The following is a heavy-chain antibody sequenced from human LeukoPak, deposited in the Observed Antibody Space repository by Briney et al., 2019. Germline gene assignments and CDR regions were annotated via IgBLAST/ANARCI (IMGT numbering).Heavy chain of an antibody. Sequence: GGSLRLSCTASGFRFDDFAMHWVRQVPGKGLEWVSGISWNSGRIGYADSVKGRVTTSRDNAKNFLYLQMNSLRAEDTALYYCAKGSRSSGWYDGFDFWGQGTMVTVSS. CDR1: GFRFDDFA. V-gene: IGHV3-9*01. J-gene: IGHJ3*01. CDR2: ISWNSGRI. D-gene: IGHD6-19*01. CDR3: AKGSRSSGWYDGFDF.